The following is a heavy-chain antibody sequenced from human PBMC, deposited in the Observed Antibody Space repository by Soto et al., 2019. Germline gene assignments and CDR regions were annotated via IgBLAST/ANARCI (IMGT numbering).Heavy chain of an antibody. V-gene: IGHV3-30*18. CDR1: GFTFSSYG. D-gene: IGHD3-22*01. Sequence: PGGVPRLSCAASGFTFSSYGMHWVRQAPGKGLEWVAVISYDGSNKYYADSVKGRFTISRDNSKNTLYLQMNSLRAEDTAVYYCAKPGTVGITIDFDYWRQGTLVTVSS. J-gene: IGHJ4*02. CDR2: ISYDGSNK. CDR3: AKPGTVGITIDFDY.